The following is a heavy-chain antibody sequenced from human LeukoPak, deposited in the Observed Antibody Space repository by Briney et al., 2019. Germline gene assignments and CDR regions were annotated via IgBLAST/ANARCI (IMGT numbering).Heavy chain of an antibody. CDR3: ARGGNYGSGSYYKSRFDP. CDR1: GYTFTDYY. Sequence: ASVKVSCKASGYTFTDYYMHWVRQAPGQGLEWMGRVKPNSGGTNYGQKFQGRVTMTRDTSISIAYMELSNLRSDDTAVYYCARGGNYGSGSYYKSRFDPWGQGTLVTVSS. V-gene: IGHV1-2*06. J-gene: IGHJ5*02. D-gene: IGHD3-10*01. CDR2: VKPNSGGT.